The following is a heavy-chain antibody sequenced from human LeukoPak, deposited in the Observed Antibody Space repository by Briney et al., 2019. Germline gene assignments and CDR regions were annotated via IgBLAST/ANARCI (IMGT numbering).Heavy chain of an antibody. D-gene: IGHD3-22*01. CDR2: IYYSGST. J-gene: IGHJ4*02. CDR3: ARGREYYYDSSGSIAFGY. CDR1: GGSISSYY. Sequence: SETLSPTCTVSGGSISSYYWSWIRQPPGKGLEWIGYIYYSGSTNYNPSLKSRVTISVDTSKNQFSLKLSSVTAADTAVYYCARGREYYYDSSGSIAFGYWGQGTLVTVSS. V-gene: IGHV4-59*01.